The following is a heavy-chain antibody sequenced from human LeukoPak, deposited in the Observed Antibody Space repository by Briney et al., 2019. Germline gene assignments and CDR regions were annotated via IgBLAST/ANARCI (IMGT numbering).Heavy chain of an antibody. V-gene: IGHV3-33*08. Sequence: GGSLRLSCAASGFTFSNYGMHWVRQTPGKGLEWVAVIWYDGSNKYYADSVKGRFTISRDNSKNTLYLQMNSLRAEDTAVYYCARDGRPPETYYYYYGMDVWGQGTTVTVSS. CDR2: IWYDGSNK. CDR1: GFTFSNYG. D-gene: IGHD6-25*01. CDR3: ARDGRPPETYYYYYGMDV. J-gene: IGHJ6*02.